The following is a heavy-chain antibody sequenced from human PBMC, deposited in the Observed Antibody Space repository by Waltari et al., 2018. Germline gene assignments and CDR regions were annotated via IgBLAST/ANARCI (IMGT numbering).Heavy chain of an antibody. CDR1: GFTFSNSW. Sequence: EVQVVESGGGLVQPGGSLRLSCAASGFTFSNSWMDWVRQAPGKGLEWVAKIKQDVSEKNYVDSVKGRFTIFRDNTKNSLYLQMNSLRAEDTAVYYCSKSLDVWGPGTTVTVSS. CDR3: SKSLDV. CDR2: IKQDVSEK. V-gene: IGHV3-7*01. J-gene: IGHJ6*02.